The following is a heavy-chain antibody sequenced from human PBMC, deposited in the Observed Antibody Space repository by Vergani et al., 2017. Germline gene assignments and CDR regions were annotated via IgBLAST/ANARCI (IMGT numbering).Heavy chain of an antibody. CDR2: IIPIFGTA. Sequence: QVQLVQSGAEVKKPGSSVKVSCKASGGTFSSYAISWVRQAPGQGLEWMGGIIPIFGTANYAQKFQGRVTITADESTSTAYMELSSLRSEDTAVYYCALDYDDSSGYYRFAPFDYWGQGTRVTVSS. J-gene: IGHJ4*02. CDR3: ALDYDDSSGYYRFAPFDY. CDR1: GGTFSSYA. V-gene: IGHV1-69*01. D-gene: IGHD3-22*01.